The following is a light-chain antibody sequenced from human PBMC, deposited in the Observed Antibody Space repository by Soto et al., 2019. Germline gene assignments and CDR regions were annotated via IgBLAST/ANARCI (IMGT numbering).Light chain of an antibody. CDR3: QQRSNWPST. CDR2: DAS. V-gene: IGKV3-11*01. Sequence: EIVLTQSPATLFLSQGERATLSCRASQSVSGYLAWYQQKPGQAPRLLMYDASNRATGIPARFSGSGSGTDFTLTISSLEPEDFAVYYCQQRSNWPSTFGGGTKVDIK. CDR1: QSVSGY. J-gene: IGKJ4*01.